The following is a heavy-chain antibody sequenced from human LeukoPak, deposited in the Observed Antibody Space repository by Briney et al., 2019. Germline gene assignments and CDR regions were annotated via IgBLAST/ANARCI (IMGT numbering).Heavy chain of an antibody. Sequence: GGSLRLSCAASGFTFSSYAMYWVRGTPGKGLEYVSVISGNGVSTHYATSVKGRFTISRDNSKNTLYLQMGSLRAEDMAVYYCARDASDIVVVPAAVGPFDLWGQGTLVTVSS. D-gene: IGHD2-2*01. CDR1: GFTFSSYA. CDR2: ISGNGVST. CDR3: ARDASDIVVVPAAVGPFDL. J-gene: IGHJ4*02. V-gene: IGHV3-64*01.